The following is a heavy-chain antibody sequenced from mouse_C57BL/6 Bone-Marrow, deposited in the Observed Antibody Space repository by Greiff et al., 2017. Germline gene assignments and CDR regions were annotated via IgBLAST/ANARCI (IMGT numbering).Heavy chain of an antibody. CDR1: GFNIKDDY. D-gene: IGHD2-2*01. Sequence: EVQLQQSGAELVRPGASVKLSCTASGFNIKDDYMHWVKQRPEQGLEWIGWIDPENGDTEYASKFQGKATITADTSSNTAYLQLSSLTSADTAVYYCTTRGSYGCFDYWGQGTTLTVSS. V-gene: IGHV14-4*01. CDR2: IDPENGDT. CDR3: TTRGSYGCFDY. J-gene: IGHJ2*01.